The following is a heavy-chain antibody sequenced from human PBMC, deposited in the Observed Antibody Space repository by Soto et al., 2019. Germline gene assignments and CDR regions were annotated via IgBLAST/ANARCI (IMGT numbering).Heavy chain of an antibody. D-gene: IGHD6-13*01. CDR1: GGSISSSNW. CDR2: IYHSGST. CDR3: ARESAAAGDFDY. J-gene: IGHJ4*02. Sequence: SSETLSLTCAVSGGSISSSNWWSWVRQPPGKGLEWIGEIYHSGSTNYNPSLKSRVTISVDKSKNQFSLKLSSVTAADTAVYYCARESAAAGDFDYWGQGTLVTVSS. V-gene: IGHV4-4*02.